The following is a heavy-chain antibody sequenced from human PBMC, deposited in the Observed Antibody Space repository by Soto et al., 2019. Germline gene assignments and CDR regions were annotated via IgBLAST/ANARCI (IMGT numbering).Heavy chain of an antibody. Sequence: EASVKVSCKASGYNFTSHYMRWVRQAPGQGLESMGIIYPRGGTTIYAQKFQGRVTMTRDTSTHTFYMELSSLRSEDTAMYYCARVGYSSTGTTFHYHGLDVWGQGTTVTVSS. CDR1: GYNFTSHY. D-gene: IGHD3-22*01. CDR3: ARVGYSSTGTTFHYHGLDV. V-gene: IGHV1-46*01. J-gene: IGHJ6*02. CDR2: IYPRGGTT.